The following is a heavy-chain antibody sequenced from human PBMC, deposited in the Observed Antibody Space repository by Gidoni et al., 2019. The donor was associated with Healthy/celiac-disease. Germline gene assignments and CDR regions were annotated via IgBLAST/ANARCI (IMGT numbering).Heavy chain of an antibody. CDR2: IYSGGST. D-gene: IGHD3-10*01. J-gene: IGHJ6*02. CDR1: GFTVSRNY. V-gene: IGHV3-53*01. Sequence: EVQLVESGGGLIQPGGSLRLSCAASGFTVSRNYMSWVRQAPGKGLEWVSVIYSGGSTDYADSVNGRFTISRDNSKNTLYLQMNSLRAEDTAVYYCARNMYYYGSGSYFYGMDVWGQGTTVTVSS. CDR3: ARNMYYYGSGSYFYGMDV.